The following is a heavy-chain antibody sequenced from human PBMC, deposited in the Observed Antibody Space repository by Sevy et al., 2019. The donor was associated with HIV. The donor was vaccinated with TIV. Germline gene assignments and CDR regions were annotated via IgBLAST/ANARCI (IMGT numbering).Heavy chain of an antibody. CDR1: GGSISSYC. V-gene: IGHV4-59*01. Sequence: SETLSLTCTVSGGSISSYCWSWIRQPPGKGLEWIGYIYYSGSTNYNPSLKSRVTISVDTSKNQFSLKLSSVTAADTAVYYCARESPVGIAAAGQDAFDIWGQGTMVTVSS. CDR2: IYYSGST. J-gene: IGHJ3*02. D-gene: IGHD6-13*01. CDR3: ARESPVGIAAAGQDAFDI.